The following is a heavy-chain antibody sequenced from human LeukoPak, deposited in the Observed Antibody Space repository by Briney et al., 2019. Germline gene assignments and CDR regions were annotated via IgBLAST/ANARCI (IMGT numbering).Heavy chain of an antibody. D-gene: IGHD1-1*01. Sequence: PSETLFLTCAVYGGSSSGYYWTLIRQTPGKGLEWIGEISHTGLTGSNPSLKSRVTIFVDSSKKQFSLRMTAVTAADTGVYYCARVPDITARPCDTWGPGTLVTVSS. CDR2: ISHTGLT. V-gene: IGHV4-34*01. CDR1: GGSSSGYY. CDR3: ARVPDITARPCDT. J-gene: IGHJ5*02.